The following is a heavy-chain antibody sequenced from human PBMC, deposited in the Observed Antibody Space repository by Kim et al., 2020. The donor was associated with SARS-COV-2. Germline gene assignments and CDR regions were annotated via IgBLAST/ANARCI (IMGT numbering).Heavy chain of an antibody. CDR2: IGTAGDT. Sequence: GGSLRLSCAASGFTFSSYDMHWVRQATGKGLEWVSAIGTAGDTYYPGSVKGRFTISRENAKNSLYFQLNSLRAGDTAVYYCARGGTGHYYYYYMDVWGKG. CDR1: GFTFSSYD. V-gene: IGHV3-13*01. CDR3: ARGGTGHYYYYYMDV. D-gene: IGHD1-1*01. J-gene: IGHJ6*03.